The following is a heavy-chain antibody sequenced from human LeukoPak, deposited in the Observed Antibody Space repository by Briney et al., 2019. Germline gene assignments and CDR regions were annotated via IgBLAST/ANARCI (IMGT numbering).Heavy chain of an antibody. D-gene: IGHD6-13*01. Sequence: ASVKVSCKASGYTFTSYGISRVRQAPGQGLEWMGWISAYNGNTNYAQKLQGRVTMTTDTSTSTAYMELRSLRSDDTAVYYCARAGQGSSWYKVYYYYYGMDVWGQGTTVTVSS. CDR3: ARAGQGSSWYKVYYYYYGMDV. J-gene: IGHJ6*02. CDR2: ISAYNGNT. V-gene: IGHV1-18*01. CDR1: GYTFTSYG.